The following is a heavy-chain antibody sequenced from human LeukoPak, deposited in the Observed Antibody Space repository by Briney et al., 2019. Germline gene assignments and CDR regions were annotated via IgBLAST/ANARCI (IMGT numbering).Heavy chain of an antibody. CDR2: IWYDGSNK. J-gene: IGHJ5*02. CDR1: AFSFSDNG. V-gene: IGHV3-33*01. D-gene: IGHD5-18*01. Sequence: GGSLRLSCAASAFSFSDNGRHWVRQAPGKGLEWVAVIWYDGSNKYYADSVKGRFTISRDNSKNTLYMQMNSLRGEDTAVYYCAREVLVYTAMVGFDPWGQGTLVTVSS. CDR3: AREVLVYTAMVGFDP.